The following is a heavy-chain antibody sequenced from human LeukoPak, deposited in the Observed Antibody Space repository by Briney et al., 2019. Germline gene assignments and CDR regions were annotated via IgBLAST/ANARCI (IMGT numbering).Heavy chain of an antibody. V-gene: IGHV4-59*08. CDR1: GGSITTYY. Sequence: SETLSLACTVSGGSITTYYWSWIRQPPGKGLEWIAFIYYGGSTNYNPSLKSRVAISLDTSKNQFSLRLTSVTAADAAVYYCARHVIYSGVYSYWFDPWGLGTLVTVCS. CDR3: ARHVIYSGVYSYWFDP. CDR2: IYYGGST. J-gene: IGHJ5*02. D-gene: IGHD5-12*01.